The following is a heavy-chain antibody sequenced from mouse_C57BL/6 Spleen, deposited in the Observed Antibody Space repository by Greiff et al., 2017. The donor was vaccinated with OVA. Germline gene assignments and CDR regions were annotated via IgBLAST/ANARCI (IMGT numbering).Heavy chain of an antibody. CDR1: GYSFTGYY. D-gene: IGHD2-5*01. J-gene: IGHJ1*03. V-gene: IGHV1-42*01. CDR2: INPSTGGT. CDR3: ARRDSNWYFDV. Sequence: VQLQQSGPELVKPGASVKISCKASGYSFTGYYMNWVKQSPEKSLEWIGEINPSTGGTTYNQKFKAKATLTVDKSSSTAYMQLKSLTSEDSAVYYCARRDSNWYFDVWGTGTTVTVSS.